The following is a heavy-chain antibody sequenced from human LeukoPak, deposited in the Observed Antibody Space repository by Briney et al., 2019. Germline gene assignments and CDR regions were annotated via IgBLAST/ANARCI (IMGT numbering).Heavy chain of an antibody. Sequence: GGSLRLSCAASGFTVSSNYMSWVRQAPGKGLEWVSVIYSGGSTYYADSVKGRFTTSRDNSKNTLYLQMNSLRAEDTAVYYCARDSPRGAFDIWGQGTMVTVSS. J-gene: IGHJ3*02. CDR3: ARDSPRGAFDI. V-gene: IGHV3-53*01. CDR2: IYSGGST. CDR1: GFTVSSNY.